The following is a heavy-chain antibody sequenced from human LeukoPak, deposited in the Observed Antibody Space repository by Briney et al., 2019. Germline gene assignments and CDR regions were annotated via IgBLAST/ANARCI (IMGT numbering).Heavy chain of an antibody. Sequence: SETLSLTCAVYGGSFSGYYWSWIRQPPGKGLEWIGEINHSGSTNYNPSLKSRVTISLDTSKNQFSLKLSSVTAADTAVYYCASQPQSSGNWFDPWGQGTLVTVSS. CDR2: INHSGST. D-gene: IGHD3-10*01. CDR3: ASQPQSSGNWFDP. V-gene: IGHV4-34*01. J-gene: IGHJ5*02. CDR1: GGSFSGYY.